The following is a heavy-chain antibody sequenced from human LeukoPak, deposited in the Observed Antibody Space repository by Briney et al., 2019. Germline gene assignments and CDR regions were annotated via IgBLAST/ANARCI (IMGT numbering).Heavy chain of an antibody. Sequence: PSETLSLTCTVSGGSINPYYWSWIRQTPGKGLEWIGYIYYSGSTNYNPSLKSRVNISVDTSKNQFSLKLSSVTAADTAVYYCARRIQYYTDMDVWGQGTTVTVSS. J-gene: IGHJ6*02. CDR3: ARRIQYYTDMDV. V-gene: IGHV4-59*08. D-gene: IGHD1-1*01. CDR1: GGSINPYY. CDR2: IYYSGST.